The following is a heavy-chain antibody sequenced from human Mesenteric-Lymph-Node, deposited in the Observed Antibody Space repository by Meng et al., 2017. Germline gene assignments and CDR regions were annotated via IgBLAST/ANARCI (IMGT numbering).Heavy chain of an antibody. CDR3: AKDIIQAGDTAMVLAKGVDY. V-gene: IGHV3-9*01. CDR2: ISWNSGSI. J-gene: IGHJ4*02. Sequence: GGSLRLSCAASGFTFDDYAMHWVRQAPGKGLEWVSGISWNSGSIGYADSVKGRFTISRDNAKNSLYLQMNSLRAEDTALYYCAKDIIQAGDTAMVLAKGVDYWGQGTLVTVSS. D-gene: IGHD5-18*01. CDR1: GFTFDDYA.